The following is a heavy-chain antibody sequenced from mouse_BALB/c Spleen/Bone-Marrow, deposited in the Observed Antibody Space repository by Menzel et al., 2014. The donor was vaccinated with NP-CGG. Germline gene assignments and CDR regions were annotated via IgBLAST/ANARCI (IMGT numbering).Heavy chain of an antibody. V-gene: IGHV1-82*01. CDR3: ARDGYGKRNYFDY. J-gene: IGHJ2*01. D-gene: IGHD2-1*01. CDR1: GYAFSSSW. Sequence: VQLVESGPELVKPGASVKISCKASGYAFSSSWMNWVKQRPGQGLEWIGRIYPGDGDTNYNGKFKGKATLTADKSSSTAYMQRSSLTSVDSAVYFCARDGYGKRNYFDYWGQGTTLTVPS. CDR2: IYPGDGDT.